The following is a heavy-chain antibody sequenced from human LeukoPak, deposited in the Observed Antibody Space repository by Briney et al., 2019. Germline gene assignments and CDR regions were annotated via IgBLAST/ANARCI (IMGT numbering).Heavy chain of an antibody. V-gene: IGHV3-20*04. J-gene: IGHJ4*02. D-gene: IGHD5-18*01. CDR2: INWNGRSI. Sequence: GGSLRLSCAASRFTFDEYGMSWVRQTAGKGLEGVSGINWNGRSIGYVDSVKGRFTISRDNAKTSLYLQMNSLRAEDTAVYYCARDLSGVTGYTYGRGIDYWGQGTLVTVSS. CDR1: RFTFDEYG. CDR3: ARDLSGVTGYTYGRGIDY.